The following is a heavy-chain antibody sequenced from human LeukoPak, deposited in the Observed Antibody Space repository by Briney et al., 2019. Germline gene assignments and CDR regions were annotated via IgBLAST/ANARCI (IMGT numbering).Heavy chain of an antibody. D-gene: IGHD3-22*01. J-gene: IGHJ4*02. CDR1: GVSFSGYY. CDR2: INHSGST. Sequence: SETLSLTCAVYGVSFSGYYWSWIPQPPGKGLEWIGEINHSGSTNYNPSLKSRVTISVDTSKNQFSLKLSSVTAADTAVYYCARVPYYYDSSGYYYADYWGQGTLVTVSS. V-gene: IGHV4-34*01. CDR3: ARVPYYYDSSGYYYADY.